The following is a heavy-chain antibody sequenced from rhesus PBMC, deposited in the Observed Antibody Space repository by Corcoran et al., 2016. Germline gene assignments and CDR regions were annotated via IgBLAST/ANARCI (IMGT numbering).Heavy chain of an antibody. CDR1: GGSISDDYY. CDR3: VRGGSWNPYFDY. Sequence: QVQLQESGPGLAKPSETLSLPCAVSGGSISDDYYWIRLRQPSGTGPEWIGYIFGSCGGTNYNPSLKNRVTISIDTSKNQFSLKLSSVAAADTAVYYCVRGGSWNPYFDYWGQGVLVTVSS. CDR2: IFGSCGGT. J-gene: IGHJ4*01. D-gene: IGHD6-25*01. V-gene: IGHV4-106*01.